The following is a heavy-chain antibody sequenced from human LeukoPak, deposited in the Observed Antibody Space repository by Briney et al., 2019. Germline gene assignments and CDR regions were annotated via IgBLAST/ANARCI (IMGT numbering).Heavy chain of an antibody. J-gene: IGHJ4*02. Sequence: SETLSLTCTVSGGSISSYYWSWIRQPPGKGLEWIGYIYYSGSTNYNPSLKSRVTISVDTSKNQFSLKLSSVTATDTAVYYCARGVGGIAAAIDYWGQGTLVTVSS. V-gene: IGHV4-59*08. CDR3: ARGVGGIAAAIDY. D-gene: IGHD6-13*01. CDR1: GGSISSYY. CDR2: IYYSGST.